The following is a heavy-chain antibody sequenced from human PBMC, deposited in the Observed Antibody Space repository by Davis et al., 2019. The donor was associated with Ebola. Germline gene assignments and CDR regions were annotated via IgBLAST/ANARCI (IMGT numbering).Heavy chain of an antibody. CDR1: GYTFTSYG. V-gene: IGHV1-18*04. Sequence: AASVKVSCKASGYTFTSYGISWVRQAPGQGLEWMGWISAYNGNTNYAQKLQGRVTMTTDTSTSTAYMELRSLRSDDTAVYYCARDDNSDYYYYGMDVWGQGTTVTVSS. CDR3: ARDDNSDYYYYGMDV. D-gene: IGHD5-24*01. J-gene: IGHJ6*02. CDR2: ISAYNGNT.